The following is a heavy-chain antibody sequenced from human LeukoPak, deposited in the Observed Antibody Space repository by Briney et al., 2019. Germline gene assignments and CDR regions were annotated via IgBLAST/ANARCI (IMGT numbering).Heavy chain of an antibody. J-gene: IGHJ3*02. CDR2: INHSGST. Sequence: PSETLSLTCAVYGGSFSGYYWSWIRQPPGKGLEWIGEINHSGSTNYNPSLKSRVTISVDTSKNQFSLKLSSVTAADTAVYYCARESGDLFAFDIWGQGTMVTAS. CDR3: ARESGDLFAFDI. CDR1: GGSFSGYY. V-gene: IGHV4-34*01. D-gene: IGHD7-27*01.